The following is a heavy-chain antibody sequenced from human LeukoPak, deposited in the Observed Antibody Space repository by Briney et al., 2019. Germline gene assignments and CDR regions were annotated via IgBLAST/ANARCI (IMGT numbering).Heavy chain of an antibody. J-gene: IGHJ4*02. Sequence: SETLSLTCTISGDSIGSGGYSWCWIRQPPGKGLEWIGYIHQSGTTYRNPSLSSRVTMSKDSSKNQFSLSLHSVTAADTAVYYCARRVAGSGTSYFDRWGQGTPVTVSS. CDR3: ARRVAGSGTSYFDR. CDR1: GDSIGSGGYS. CDR2: IHQSGTT. V-gene: IGHV4-30-2*01. D-gene: IGHD3-10*01.